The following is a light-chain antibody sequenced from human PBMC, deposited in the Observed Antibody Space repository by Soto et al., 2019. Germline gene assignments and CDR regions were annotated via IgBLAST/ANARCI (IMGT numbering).Light chain of an antibody. J-gene: IGKJ2*01. V-gene: IGKV3-11*01. Sequence: EIVLTQSPATLSLSPGERATLSCRASQSVSSYLAWYQQKPGQAPRLLIYYASNRATGIPARFSVSVSGPDVTVTIGCLALEDSAVYYCQQRSNWPPYTFGQGTTLETK. CDR3: QQRSNWPPYT. CDR1: QSVSSY. CDR2: YAS.